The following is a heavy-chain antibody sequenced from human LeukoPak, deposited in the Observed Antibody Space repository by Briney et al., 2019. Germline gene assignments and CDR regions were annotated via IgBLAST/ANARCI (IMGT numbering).Heavy chain of an antibody. J-gene: IGHJ5*02. CDR3: ARHSPWYYYDSSGYWFDP. CDR1: GGSFSGHY. D-gene: IGHD3-22*01. V-gene: IGHV4-34*01. CDR2: IYYSGST. Sequence: SETLSLTCAVYGGSFSGHYWSWIRQPPGKGLEWIGSIYYSGSTYYNPSLKSRVTISVDTSKNQFSLKLSSVTAADTAVYYCARHSPWYYYDSSGYWFDPWGQGTLVTVSS.